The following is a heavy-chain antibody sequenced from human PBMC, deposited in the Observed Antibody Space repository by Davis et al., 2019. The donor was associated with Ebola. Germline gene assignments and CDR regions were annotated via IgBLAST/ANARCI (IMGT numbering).Heavy chain of an antibody. Sequence: GESLKISCTASGFTFGDYAMSWVRQAPGKGLEWVGFIRSKAYGGTTEYAASVKGRFTISRDDSKNSLYLQMNSLKTEDTAVYYCARGHPLYSSGWTYYYYYGMDVWGQGTTVTVSS. CDR3: ARGHPLYSSGWTYYYYYGMDV. J-gene: IGHJ6*02. CDR2: IRSKAYGGTT. V-gene: IGHV3-49*04. D-gene: IGHD6-19*01. CDR1: GFTFGDYA.